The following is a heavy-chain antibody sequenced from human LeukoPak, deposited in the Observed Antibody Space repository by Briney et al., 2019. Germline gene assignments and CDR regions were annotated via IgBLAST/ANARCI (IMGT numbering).Heavy chain of an antibody. V-gene: IGHV3-53*05. Sequence: GGSLRLSCAASGFTVSSNYMSWVRQAPGKGLEWVSVIYSGGSTYYADSVKGRFTISRDNSKNTLYLQMNSLRAEDTAVYYCARSREYYDSSGYATPGYWGQRTLVTVSS. J-gene: IGHJ4*02. CDR2: IYSGGST. D-gene: IGHD3-22*01. CDR1: GFTVSSNY. CDR3: ARSREYYDSSGYATPGY.